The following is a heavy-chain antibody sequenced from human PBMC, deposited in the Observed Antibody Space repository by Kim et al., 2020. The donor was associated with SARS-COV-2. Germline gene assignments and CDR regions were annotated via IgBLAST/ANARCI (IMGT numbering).Heavy chain of an antibody. J-gene: IGHJ6*02. D-gene: IGHD2-2*01. CDR3: ARDRVVVPAGYYGMDV. Sequence: KFPGRVTLTKDTSASKAYMELSSLRSDDTAVYYCARDRVVVPAGYYGMDVWGQGTTVTVSS. V-gene: IGHV1-3*01.